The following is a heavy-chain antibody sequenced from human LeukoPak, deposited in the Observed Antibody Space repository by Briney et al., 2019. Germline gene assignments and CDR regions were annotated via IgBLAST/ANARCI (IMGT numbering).Heavy chain of an antibody. CDR1: GLRFSDYY. V-gene: IGHV3-11*04. D-gene: IGHD3-22*01. Sequence: RGSLRLSCAASGLRFSDYYVSGISQAPGKGLQWVSYISSGGDILHYADSVKGRFTISRDNAKNTLYLQMNSLRAEDTAVYYCARAGYDDSRGYPYDYWGQGTLVTVSS. CDR2: ISSGGDIL. J-gene: IGHJ4*02. CDR3: ARAGYDDSRGYPYDY.